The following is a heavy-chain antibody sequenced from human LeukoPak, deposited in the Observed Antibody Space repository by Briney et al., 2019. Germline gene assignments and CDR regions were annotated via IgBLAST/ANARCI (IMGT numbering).Heavy chain of an antibody. CDR3: AKGASGYASPFDY. D-gene: IGHD5-12*01. V-gene: IGHV3-9*03. Sequence: GGSLRLSCAASGFTFDDYAMHWVRQAPGKGLEWVSGISWNSGSIGYADSVKGRFTISRDNAKNSLYLQMNGLRAEDMALYYCAKGASGYASPFDYWGQGTLVTVSS. J-gene: IGHJ4*02. CDR1: GFTFDDYA. CDR2: ISWNSGSI.